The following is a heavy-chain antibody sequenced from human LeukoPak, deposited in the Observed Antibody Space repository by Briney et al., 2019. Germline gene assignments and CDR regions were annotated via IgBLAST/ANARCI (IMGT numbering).Heavy chain of an antibody. Sequence: PGGSLRLSCAASGFTFSSYGMHWVRQAPGKGLEWVAVISSDRRNTYYADSVKGRFTISRDNSKNTLYLQMNSLRGEDTAVYYCAKPVSVDTAMVPCDYWGQGTLVTVSS. D-gene: IGHD5-18*01. CDR3: AKPVSVDTAMVPCDY. J-gene: IGHJ4*02. V-gene: IGHV3-30*18. CDR1: GFTFSSYG. CDR2: ISSDRRNT.